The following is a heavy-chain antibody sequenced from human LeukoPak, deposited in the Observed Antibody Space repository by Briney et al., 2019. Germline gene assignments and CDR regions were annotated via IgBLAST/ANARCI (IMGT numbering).Heavy chain of an antibody. CDR3: ARVTYYYDSSGYYQVIDY. V-gene: IGHV3-48*02. D-gene: IGHD3-22*01. CDR1: GFTFSSYS. J-gene: IGHJ4*02. CDR2: ISSSSSTI. Sequence: GGSLRLSCAASGFTFSSYSMNWVCQAPGKGLEWVSYISSSSSTIYYADSVKGRFTISRDNAKNSLYLQMNSLRDEDTAVYYCARVTYYYDSSGYYQVIDYWGQGTLVTVSS.